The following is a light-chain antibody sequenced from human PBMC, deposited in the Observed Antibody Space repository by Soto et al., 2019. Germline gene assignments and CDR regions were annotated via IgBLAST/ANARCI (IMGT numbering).Light chain of an antibody. J-gene: IGKJ2*01. CDR2: GAS. V-gene: IGKV3-20*01. Sequence: EIVLTQSPGTLSLSPGERATLSCRASQSVSSSYLAWYQQKPGQAPRLLIYGASSRATGIPDRFSGSGSGTHFTLTIVRQEPEDLAVYYCQQYGTSYTFGQGNKREIK. CDR3: QQYGTSYT. CDR1: QSVSSSY.